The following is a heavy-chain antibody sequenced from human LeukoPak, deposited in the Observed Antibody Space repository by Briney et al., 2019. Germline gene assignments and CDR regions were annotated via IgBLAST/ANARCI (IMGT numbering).Heavy chain of an antibody. D-gene: IGHD6-19*01. CDR2: IYYSGST. J-gene: IGHJ4*02. V-gene: IGHV4-59*01. Sequence: SETLSLTCTVSGGSISSYYWSWIRQPPGKGLEWIGYIYYSGSTNYNPSLKSRVTISVDTSKNQFSLKLSSVTAADTAVYYCARDRMKYSSGRIGYFDYWGQGTLVTVFS. CDR3: ARDRMKYSSGRIGYFDY. CDR1: GGSISSYY.